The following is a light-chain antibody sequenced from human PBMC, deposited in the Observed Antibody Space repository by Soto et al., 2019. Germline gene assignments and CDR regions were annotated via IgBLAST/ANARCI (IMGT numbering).Light chain of an antibody. CDR1: QSISFY. V-gene: IGKV1-39*01. CDR3: QQSYSTPIT. Sequence: IQMTQSPSSLDASVGDRANITCRASQSISFYLNWYQQKQGNASKVMIYAASNLQTGVPSRFSGSGSGTDFTLTINSLQPEDFATYSCQQSYSTPITFGQGTRLEI. CDR2: AAS. J-gene: IGKJ5*01.